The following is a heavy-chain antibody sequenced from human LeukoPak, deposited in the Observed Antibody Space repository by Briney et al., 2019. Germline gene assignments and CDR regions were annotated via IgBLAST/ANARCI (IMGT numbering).Heavy chain of an antibody. V-gene: IGHV1-8*01. CDR1: GYTFTIYD. D-gene: IGHD3-22*01. CDR2: MNPNSGNT. Sequence: ASVKVSCKASGYTFTIYDINWVREATGQGPEWMGWMNPNSGNTGYAQKFQGRVTMTRNTSISTAYMELSSLRSEDTAVYYCARGLFSLYYYDSSGYSDFDYWGQGTLVTVSS. J-gene: IGHJ4*02. CDR3: ARGLFSLYYYDSSGYSDFDY.